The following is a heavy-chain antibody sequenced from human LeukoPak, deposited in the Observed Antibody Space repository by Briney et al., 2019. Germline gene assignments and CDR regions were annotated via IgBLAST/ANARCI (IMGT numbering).Heavy chain of an antibody. Sequence: GGFLRLSCAASGFTFSSYAMHWVRQAPGKGLEWVAVISYDGSNKYYADSVKGRFTISRDNSKNTLYLQMNSLRAEDTAVYYCARDPDSSGYYYGGYFQHWGQGTLVTVSS. CDR3: ARDPDSSGYYYGGYFQH. CDR1: GFTFSSYA. V-gene: IGHV3-30-3*01. D-gene: IGHD3-22*01. J-gene: IGHJ1*01. CDR2: ISYDGSNK.